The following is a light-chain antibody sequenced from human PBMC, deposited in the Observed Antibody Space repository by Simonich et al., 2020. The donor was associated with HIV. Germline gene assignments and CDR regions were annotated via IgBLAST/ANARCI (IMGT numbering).Light chain of an antibody. V-gene: IGKV4-1*01. CDR2: WAS. Sequence: DIVMTQSPDSLAVSLGERATINCKSSQSVLYSSNNKDYLPWYKQKPGQPPNLLIYWASTRESGVPDRFSGSGSETDFTLTISSLQAEDVAVYYCQQYYITPHTFGQGTKVEIK. CDR3: QQYYITPHT. CDR1: QSVLYSSNNKDY. J-gene: IGKJ1*01.